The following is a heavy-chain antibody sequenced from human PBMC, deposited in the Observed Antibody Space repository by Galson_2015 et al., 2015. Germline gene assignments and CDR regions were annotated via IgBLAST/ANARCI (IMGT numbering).Heavy chain of an antibody. D-gene: IGHD3-3*01. V-gene: IGHV3-23*01. J-gene: IGHJ4*02. CDR3: AKDPLWGVYFDYFDY. CDR2: ISGSGDNT. Sequence: SLRLSCEASGFTFRSYAMSWVRQAPGKGLEWVSAISGSGDNTYYADSVKGRFTISRDNSKNTLYLQMHSLRAEDTASYYCAKDPLWGVYFDYFDYWGQGTQVTVSS. CDR1: GFTFRSYA.